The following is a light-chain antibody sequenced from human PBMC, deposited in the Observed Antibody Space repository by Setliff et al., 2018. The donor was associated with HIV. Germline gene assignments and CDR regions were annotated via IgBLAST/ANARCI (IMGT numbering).Light chain of an antibody. CDR1: SSNVGKYDF. CDR3: CSYAWTDNFDV. J-gene: IGLJ1*01. CDR2: EVT. V-gene: IGLV2-23*02. Sequence: QSALTQPASGSGSPGQSITISCTGNSSNVGKYDFVSWYLQYPGKAPELTIYEVTKRPSGVSKRFSGSKSGNAASLTISGLQPADEADYYCCSYAWTDNFDVFGPGTKVTV.